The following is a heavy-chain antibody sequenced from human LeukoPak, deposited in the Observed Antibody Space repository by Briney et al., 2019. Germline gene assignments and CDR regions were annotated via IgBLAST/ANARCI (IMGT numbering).Heavy chain of an antibody. D-gene: IGHD3-22*01. CDR3: ADLGTTYYYDHSTY. CDR2: ISGFGSSP. V-gene: IGHV3-23*01. CDR1: GFSSSNYA. J-gene: IGHJ4*02. Sequence: PGGSLRLSCVASGFSSSNYAMSWVRQAPGKGLEWVSGISGFGSSPYYADSVKGRFTISRDNSKNTLYLQMNSLRAEDTAVYYCADLGTTYYYDHSTYWGRGTLVTVSS.